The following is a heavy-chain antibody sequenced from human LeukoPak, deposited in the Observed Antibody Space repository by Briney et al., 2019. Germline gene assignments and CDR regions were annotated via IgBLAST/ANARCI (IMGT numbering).Heavy chain of an antibody. CDR3: ARVPTTTVATEGPENWFDP. CDR1: GGSISSGGYS. J-gene: IGHJ5*02. Sequence: SETLSLTCAVSGGSISSGGYSWSWIRQPPGKGLEWIGYIYRSGSTYYNPSLKSRVTISVDRSKNQFSLKLSSVTAADTAVYYCARVPTTTVATEGPENWFDPWGQGTLVTVSS. V-gene: IGHV4-30-2*01. D-gene: IGHD4-23*01. CDR2: IYRSGST.